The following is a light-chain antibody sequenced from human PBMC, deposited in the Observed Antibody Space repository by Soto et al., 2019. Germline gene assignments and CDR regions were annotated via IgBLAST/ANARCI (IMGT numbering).Light chain of an antibody. CDR3: SSYTSSSTRV. Sequence: QSALTQPASVSGSPGQSITISCTVTSRDVGDSNYVSWYQPHPGKAPKLMIFDVSNRPSGVSNRLSGSKSGNTASLTISGLQAEDEADYYCSSYTSSSTRVFGTGTKLTVL. CDR1: SRDVGDSNY. CDR2: DVS. V-gene: IGLV2-14*01. J-gene: IGLJ1*01.